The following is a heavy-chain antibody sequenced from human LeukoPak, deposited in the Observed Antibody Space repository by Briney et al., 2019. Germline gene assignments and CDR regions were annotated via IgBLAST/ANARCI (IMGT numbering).Heavy chain of an antibody. V-gene: IGHV4-34*01. CDR3: ARGLGTLPPGGY. J-gene: IGHJ4*02. Sequence: SVTLSLTCAVYGGSFSGYYWSWIRQPPGKGLEWIGEINHSGSTNYNPSLKSRVTISVDTSKNQFSLKLSSVTAADTAVYYCARGLGTLPPGGYWGQGTLVTVSS. CDR2: INHSGST. D-gene: IGHD4-23*01. CDR1: GGSFSGYY.